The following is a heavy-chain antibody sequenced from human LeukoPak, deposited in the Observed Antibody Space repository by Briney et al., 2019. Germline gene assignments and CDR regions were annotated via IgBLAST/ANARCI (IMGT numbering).Heavy chain of an antibody. V-gene: IGHV3-20*04. Sequence: PGGSLRLSCAASGFTFDDYGMSWVRQAPEKGLEWVSGINWNGGSTGYADSVKGRFTISRDNAKNSLYLQMNSLRAEDTALYYCARSMAMVRGFDYWGQGTLVTVSS. J-gene: IGHJ4*02. CDR1: GFTFDDYG. CDR3: ARSMAMVRGFDY. D-gene: IGHD3-10*01. CDR2: INWNGGST.